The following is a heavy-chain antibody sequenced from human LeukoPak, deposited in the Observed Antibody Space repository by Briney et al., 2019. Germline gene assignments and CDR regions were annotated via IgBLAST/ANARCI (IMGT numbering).Heavy chain of an antibody. Sequence: PGGSLRLSCAASGLTSSDHSMDWVRQAPGKGLEWVGRTRDKVNTYTTDYAASVKGRFTITRDDSKNSLYLQMNSLKTEDTAVYYCAAMIRGVGYWGQGTLVTVSP. V-gene: IGHV3-72*01. CDR1: GLTSSDHS. J-gene: IGHJ4*02. D-gene: IGHD3-10*01. CDR3: AAMIRGVGY. CDR2: TRDKVNTYTT.